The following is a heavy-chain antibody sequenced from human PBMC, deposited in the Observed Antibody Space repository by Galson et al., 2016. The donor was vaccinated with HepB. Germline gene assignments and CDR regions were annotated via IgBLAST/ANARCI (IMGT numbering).Heavy chain of an antibody. CDR2: ITPSSGDT. D-gene: IGHD2-15*01. J-gene: IGHJ4*02. CDR3: ARDFLGGGWNLFDY. CDR1: GYTFTGYY. Sequence: SVKVSCKASGYTFTGYYMHWVRQAPGQGLEWMGCITPSSGDTNYAQKVQGRGTMTRDTSNNTAYMELTRLRVADTAVYYCARDFLGGGWNLFDYWGQGTLVTVSS. V-gene: IGHV1-2*02.